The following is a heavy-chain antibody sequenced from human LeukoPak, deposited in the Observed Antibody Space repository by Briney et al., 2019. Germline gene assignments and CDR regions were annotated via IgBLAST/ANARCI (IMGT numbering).Heavy chain of an antibody. V-gene: IGHV4-39*07. CDR1: GGSISSSSYY. CDR2: IYYSGST. CDR3: ARVNYYYYGMDV. J-gene: IGHJ6*02. Sequence: PSETLSLTCTVSGGSISSSSYYWGWIRQPPGKGLEWIGSIYYSGSTYYNPSLKSRVTISVDTSKNQSSLKLSSVTAADTAVYYCARVNYYYYGMDVWGQGTTVTVSS.